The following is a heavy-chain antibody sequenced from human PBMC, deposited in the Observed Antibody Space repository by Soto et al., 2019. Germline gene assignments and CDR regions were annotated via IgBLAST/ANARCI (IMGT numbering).Heavy chain of an antibody. Sequence: SEPLSLTSTVAGGSISSSSYYWGWIRQPPGKGLEWIGSIYYSGSTYYNPSLKSRVTISVDTSKNQFSLKLSSVTAADTAVYYCASSILDSSGYYHEKYYFDYWGQGTLGTVSS. V-gene: IGHV4-39*01. J-gene: IGHJ4*02. CDR2: IYYSGST. D-gene: IGHD3-22*01. CDR1: GGSISSSSYY. CDR3: ASSILDSSGYYHEKYYFDY.